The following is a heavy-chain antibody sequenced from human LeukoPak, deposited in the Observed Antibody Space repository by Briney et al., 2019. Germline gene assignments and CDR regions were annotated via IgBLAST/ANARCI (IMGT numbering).Heavy chain of an antibody. D-gene: IGHD3-22*01. J-gene: IGHJ6*03. V-gene: IGHV1-69*05. CDR2: IIPIFGTA. Sequence: SVKVSCKASGGTFISYAIIWVRQAPGQGLEWMGGIIPIFGTANYAQKFQGRVTITTDESTSTAYMELSSLRSEDTAVYYCARNYYDSSGYYPSNYYYYYLDVWGKGTAVTVSS. CDR3: ARNYYDSSGYYPSNYYYYYLDV. CDR1: GGTFISYA.